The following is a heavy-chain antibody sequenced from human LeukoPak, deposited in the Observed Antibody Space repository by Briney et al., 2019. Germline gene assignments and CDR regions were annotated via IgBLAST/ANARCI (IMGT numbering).Heavy chain of an antibody. CDR2: IYHSGST. CDR3: AALVVVSQGEFWFDP. D-gene: IGHD3-22*01. V-gene: IGHV4-30-2*02. CDR1: GGSISSGGYS. Sequence: SETLSLTCAVSGGSISSGGYSWSWIRQPPGKGLEWIGYIYHSGSTNYNPSLKSRVTISVDTSKNQFSLKLSSVTAADTAVYYCAALVVVSQGEFWFDPWGQGTLVTVSS. J-gene: IGHJ5*02.